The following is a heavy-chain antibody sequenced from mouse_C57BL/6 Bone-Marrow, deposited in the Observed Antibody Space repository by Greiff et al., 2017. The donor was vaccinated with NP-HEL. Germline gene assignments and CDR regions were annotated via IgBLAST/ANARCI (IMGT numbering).Heavy chain of an antibody. V-gene: IGHV1-4*01. CDR3: ARRGYGGYYYSMDY. Sequence: QVQLQQSGAELARPGASVKMSCKASGYTFTSYTMHWVKQRPGQGLEWIGYINPSSGYTKYNQKFTDKATLTADKSSSTAYMQLSILTSEYSAVYYCARRGYGGYYYSMDYWGQGTSVTVSS. J-gene: IGHJ4*01. D-gene: IGHD2-2*01. CDR1: GYTFTSYT. CDR2: INPSSGYT.